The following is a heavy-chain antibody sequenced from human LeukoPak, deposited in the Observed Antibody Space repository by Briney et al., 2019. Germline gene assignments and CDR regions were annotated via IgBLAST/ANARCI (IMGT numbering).Heavy chain of an antibody. D-gene: IGHD1-14*01. CDR3: ATETIGRHYDY. CDR1: GFTFSSCG. Sequence: GGSLRLSCAASGFTFSSCGFNWVRQAPGKGVKWVSSIGPTGTDRYYADSVRGRFTISRDNAKNSMYLQMDSLRDEDTAVYYCATETIGRHYDYWGQGTLLTVSS. J-gene: IGHJ4*02. V-gene: IGHV3-21*01. CDR2: IGPTGTDR.